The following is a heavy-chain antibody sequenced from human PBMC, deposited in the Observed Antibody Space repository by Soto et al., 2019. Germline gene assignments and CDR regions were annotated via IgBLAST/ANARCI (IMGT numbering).Heavy chain of an antibody. Sequence: QVQLVQSGAEVKKPGSSVKVSCKASGGTFSSYAISWVRQAPGQGLEWMGGIIPIFGTANYAQKFQGRVTITAEKSTSTAYRELSSLRSEDTAVYYCARVSPLGRGAFDIWGQGTMVTVSS. CDR3: ARVSPLGRGAFDI. CDR2: IIPIFGTA. D-gene: IGHD7-27*01. V-gene: IGHV1-69*06. J-gene: IGHJ3*02. CDR1: GGTFSSYA.